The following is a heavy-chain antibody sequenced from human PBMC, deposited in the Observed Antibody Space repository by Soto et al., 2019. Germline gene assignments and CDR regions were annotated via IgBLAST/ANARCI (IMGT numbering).Heavy chain of an antibody. CDR2: TYFRSKWYN. V-gene: IGHV6-1*01. CDR3: AKGDNLGPKTGYAFDP. D-gene: IGHD5-12*01. Sequence: SQTLSLTCAISGGSVSSNTASWNWIRQSPSRGLEWLGRTYFRSKWYNDYAVSVKSRIIINPDTSNNQFSLQLNSVTPEDTAVYFCAKGDNLGPKTGYAFDPWGQGIMVTV. CDR1: GGSVSSNTAS. J-gene: IGHJ5*02.